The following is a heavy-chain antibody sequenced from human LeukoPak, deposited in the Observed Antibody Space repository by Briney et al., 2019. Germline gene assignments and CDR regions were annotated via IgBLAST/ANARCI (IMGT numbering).Heavy chain of an antibody. CDR1: GGSISSYY. CDR3: ASSYYYGSGSYYSDYYYYYMDV. Sequence: PSETLSLTCTVSGGSISSYYWSWIRQPPGKGLEWMGYIYYSGSTNYNPSLKSRVTISVDTSKNQFSLKLSSVTAADTAVYYCASSYYYGSGSYYSDYYYYYMDVWGKGTTVTVSS. D-gene: IGHD3-10*01. CDR2: IYYSGST. J-gene: IGHJ6*03. V-gene: IGHV4-59*01.